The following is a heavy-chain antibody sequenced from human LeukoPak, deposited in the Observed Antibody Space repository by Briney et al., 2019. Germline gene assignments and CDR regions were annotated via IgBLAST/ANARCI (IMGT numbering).Heavy chain of an antibody. CDR1: GYTFTGYY. CDR2: INPNSGGT. Sequence: ALVKVSCKASGYTFTGYYMHWVRQAPGQGLEWMGWINPNSGGTNYAQKFQGRVTMTRDTSISTAYMELSRLRSDDTAVYYCASRDAGYGGNSPFDYWGQGTLVTVSS. D-gene: IGHD4-23*01. J-gene: IGHJ4*02. V-gene: IGHV1-2*02. CDR3: ASRDAGYGGNSPFDY.